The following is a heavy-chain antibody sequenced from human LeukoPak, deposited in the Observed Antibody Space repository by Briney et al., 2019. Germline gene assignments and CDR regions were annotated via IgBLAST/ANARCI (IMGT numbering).Heavy chain of an antibody. Sequence: GGSLRLSCAASGFTFSNAWMSWVRQAPGKGLEWVGRIKCKTDGGTTDYAAPVKGRFTISRDDSKNTLYLQMNSLTTEDTAVYSSSTDLVAIFGVVIRFDYWGQGTLVTVSS. CDR1: GFTFSNAW. J-gene: IGHJ4*02. CDR2: IKCKTDGGTT. V-gene: IGHV3-15*01. CDR3: STDLVAIFGVVIRFDY. D-gene: IGHD3-3*01.